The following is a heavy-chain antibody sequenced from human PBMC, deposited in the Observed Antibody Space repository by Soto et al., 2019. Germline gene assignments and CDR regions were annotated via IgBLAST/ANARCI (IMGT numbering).Heavy chain of an antibody. Sequence: GGSLRLSCAASGFSLSDRYMDWVRQVPGKGLEWVGRTKDKTETYATEYAASVRGRFAISRDDSKNSLYLEMSSLKIEDTAIYFCCRSAKFYPFDIWGQGTVVTVSS. CDR1: GFSLSDRY. J-gene: IGHJ3*02. V-gene: IGHV3-72*01. D-gene: IGHD3-3*01. CDR3: CRSAKFYPFDI. CDR2: TKDKTETYAT.